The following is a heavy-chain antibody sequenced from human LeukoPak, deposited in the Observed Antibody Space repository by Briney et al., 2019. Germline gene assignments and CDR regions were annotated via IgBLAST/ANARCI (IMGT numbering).Heavy chain of an antibody. CDR1: GFTFSSYS. CDR2: ISSSSSYI. V-gene: IGHV3-21*01. CDR3: AKDAVNLGYCSGGSCYAFDY. D-gene: IGHD2-15*01. Sequence: PGGSLRLSCAASGFTFSSYSMNWVRQAPGKGLEWVSSISSSSSYIYYADSVKGRFTISRDNSKNTLYLQMNSLRAEDTAVYYCAKDAVNLGYCSGGSCYAFDYWGQGTLVTVSS. J-gene: IGHJ4*02.